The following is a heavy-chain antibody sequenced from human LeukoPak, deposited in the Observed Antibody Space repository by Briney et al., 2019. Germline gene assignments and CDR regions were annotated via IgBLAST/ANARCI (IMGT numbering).Heavy chain of an antibody. CDR2: IKQDGSEK. D-gene: IGHD5-12*01. CDR1: GFTFRSYW. Sequence: TGGSLRLSCAASGFTFRSYWMSWVRQAPGKGLEWVANIKQDGSEKYYVDSVKGRFTISRDNAKNSVYLQMNSLRAEDTAVYYCVREVRGIVATEYFDYWGQGTLVTVSS. CDR3: VREVRGIVATEYFDY. J-gene: IGHJ4*02. V-gene: IGHV3-7*01.